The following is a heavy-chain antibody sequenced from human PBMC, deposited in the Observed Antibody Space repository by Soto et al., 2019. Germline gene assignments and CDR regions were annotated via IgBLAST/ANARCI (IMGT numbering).Heavy chain of an antibody. J-gene: IGHJ4*02. CDR1: GGSISSYY. CDR3: ARDCNDSSGSYYFDY. V-gene: IGHV4-59*01. Sequence: SETLSLTCTVSGGSISSYYWSWIRQPPGKGLEWIGYIYYSGSTNYNPSLKSRVTISVDTSKNQFSLKLSSVTAADTAVYCCARDCNDSSGSYYFDYWGQGTLVTVSS. D-gene: IGHD3-22*01. CDR2: IYYSGST.